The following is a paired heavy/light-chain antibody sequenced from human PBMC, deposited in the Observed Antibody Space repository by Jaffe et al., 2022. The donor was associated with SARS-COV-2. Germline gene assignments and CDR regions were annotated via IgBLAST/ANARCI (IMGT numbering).Heavy chain of an antibody. J-gene: IGHJ6*02. Sequence: QVQLLQSGAEVKKPGSSVKVSCKASGGTFSSYTFNWVRQTPGQGLEWMGRITPILGEAYYAQKFQGRVTITADRSTRTAYMELSSLKSEDTAVYYCAGPPVGGMDVWGQGTTVTVSS. CDR2: ITPILGEA. V-gene: IGHV1-69*02. CDR1: GGTFSSYT. CDR3: AGPPVGGMDV.
Light chain of an antibody. Sequence: EIVLTQSPGTLSLSPGERATLSCRASQNVSRRYLTWYQQKPGQAPRLLIYDASSRATGIPDRFSGSGSGTDFTLTISRLAPEDFAVYYCHQFGTSPFGGGTKVEIK. CDR1: QNVSRRY. CDR2: DAS. V-gene: IGKV3-20*01. J-gene: IGKJ4*01. CDR3: HQFGTSP.